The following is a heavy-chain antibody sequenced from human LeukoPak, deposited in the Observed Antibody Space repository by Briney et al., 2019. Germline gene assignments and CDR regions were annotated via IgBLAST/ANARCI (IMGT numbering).Heavy chain of an antibody. J-gene: IGHJ4*02. Sequence: PGGAPRLPFKVSWVTVTSNSMRWGRQAPGKGLEWVSFIYSGSTHYADSVKGRFTISRDNSKNTLYLQMNSLRAEDTAVYYCAPGSSWYRYDYWGQGTLVTVSS. V-gene: IGHV3-53*01. CDR1: WVTVTSNS. D-gene: IGHD6-13*01. CDR3: APGSSWYRYDY. CDR2: IYSGST.